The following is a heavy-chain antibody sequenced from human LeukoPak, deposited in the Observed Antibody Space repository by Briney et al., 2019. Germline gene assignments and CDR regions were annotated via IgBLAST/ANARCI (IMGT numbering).Heavy chain of an antibody. D-gene: IGHD1-26*01. CDR1: GFTFSSYW. J-gene: IGHJ4*02. Sequence: GGSLRLSCAASGFTFSSYWMSWVRQAPGKGLEWVANINQDGGEKYYVDSVKGRFTISRDNAKNSLYLQMNTLRAEDTAVYYCAIESGGATSVDYWGQGTLVTVSS. V-gene: IGHV3-7*01. CDR3: AIESGGATSVDY. CDR2: INQDGGEK.